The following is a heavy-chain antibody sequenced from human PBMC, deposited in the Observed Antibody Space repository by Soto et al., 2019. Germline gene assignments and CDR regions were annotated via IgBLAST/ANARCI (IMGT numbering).Heavy chain of an antibody. CDR1: GFTFSSYA. CDR3: AIRWGYCGGDCYSWDFQH. V-gene: IGHV3-23*01. D-gene: IGHD2-21*02. Sequence: EVQLLESGGGLVQPGGSLRLSCAASGFTFSSYAMGWVRQAPGKGLDWVSSISGSGDNTYYAGSVKGRFTISRDNSKNTLFLQMNSLRAEDTAIYYWAIRWGYCGGDCYSWDFQHWGQGTLVTVSS. CDR2: ISGSGDNT. J-gene: IGHJ1*01.